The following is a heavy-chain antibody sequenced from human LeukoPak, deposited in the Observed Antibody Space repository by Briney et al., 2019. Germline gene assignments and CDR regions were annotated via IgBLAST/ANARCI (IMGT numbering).Heavy chain of an antibody. D-gene: IGHD4-17*01. CDR3: ARHGDTCFDH. CDR2: ISSTGGTA. V-gene: IGHV3-23*01. J-gene: IGHJ4*02. Sequence: GGSLRLSCAASGFTFSSFGMSWVRQAPGKGLEWVSAISSTGGTAYYADSVKGRFTISRDNSKNTLYLQMSSLRADDTAIYYCARHGDTCFDHWGQGTLVTVSS. CDR1: GFTFSSFG.